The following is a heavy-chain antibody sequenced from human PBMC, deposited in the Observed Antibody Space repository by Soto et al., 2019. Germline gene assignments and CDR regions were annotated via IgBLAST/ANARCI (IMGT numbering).Heavy chain of an antibody. D-gene: IGHD3-16*01. CDR3: ASPTLGAFDI. V-gene: IGHV4-39*01. J-gene: IGHJ3*02. CDR2: IYYSGST. CDR1: GGSISRSNYY. Sequence: QLQLQESGPGLVKPSETLSLTCTVSGGSISRSNYYWGWIRQPPGKGLEWIGSIYYSGSTNYNSSLKSRVTISVDTSKIQFSLRLSSVTAADTAVYYCASPTLGAFDIWGQGTMVTVSS.